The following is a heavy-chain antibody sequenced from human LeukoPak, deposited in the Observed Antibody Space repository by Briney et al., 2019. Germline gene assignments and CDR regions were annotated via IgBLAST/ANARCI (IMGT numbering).Heavy chain of an antibody. D-gene: IGHD2-21*02. V-gene: IGHV3-21*01. Sequence: RSGGSLRLSCAASGFTFSSYSMNWVRQAPGKGLEWVSSISSSSSYIYYADSVKGRFTISRDNAKNSLYLQMNSLRAEDTAVYYCAREGCGGDCYSYYYYGMDVWGQGTTVTVSS. J-gene: IGHJ6*02. CDR3: AREGCGGDCYSYYYYGMDV. CDR1: GFTFSSYS. CDR2: ISSSSSYI.